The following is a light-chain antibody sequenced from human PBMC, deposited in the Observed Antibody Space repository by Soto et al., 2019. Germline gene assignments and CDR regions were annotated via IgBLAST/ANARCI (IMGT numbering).Light chain of an antibody. CDR2: GAS. CDR1: QSISSN. J-gene: IGKJ1*01. Sequence: IEMTQSPATLSVSPGERATLSCRASQSISSNLAWYQRRPGQAPRLLIYGASTRASGIPARFSGSGSGTEFTLTISSLQSEDFAVYYCQQYNNWPPWTFGQGTKVEI. CDR3: QQYNNWPPWT. V-gene: IGKV3-15*01.